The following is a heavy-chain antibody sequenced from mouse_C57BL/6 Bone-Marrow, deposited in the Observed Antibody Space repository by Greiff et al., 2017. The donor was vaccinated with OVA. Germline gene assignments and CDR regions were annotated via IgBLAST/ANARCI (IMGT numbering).Heavy chain of an antibody. V-gene: IGHV1-26*01. CDR2: INPNNGGT. Sequence: DVKLQESGPEMVKPGASVKISCKASGYTFTDYYMNWVKQSHGKSLEWIGDINPNNGGTSYNQKFKGKATLTVDKSSSTAYMELRSLTSEDSAVYYCASSYYYGSSYWGQGTTLTVSS. J-gene: IGHJ2*01. CDR3: ASSYYYGSSY. D-gene: IGHD1-1*01. CDR1: GYTFTDYY.